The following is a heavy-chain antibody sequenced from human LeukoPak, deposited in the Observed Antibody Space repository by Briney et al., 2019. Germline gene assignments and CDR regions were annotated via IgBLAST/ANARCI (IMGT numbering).Heavy chain of an antibody. Sequence: GGSLRLSCAASGFTFSNAWMSWVRQAPGKGLEWVGRIKSKTDGGTTDYAAPVKGRFTISRDDSKNTLYLQMNSLKTEDTAVYYCTTDRGAAALDDYYYYVDVWGKGTTVTVSS. V-gene: IGHV3-15*01. D-gene: IGHD6-13*01. CDR2: IKSKTDGGTT. CDR1: GFTFSNAW. J-gene: IGHJ6*03. CDR3: TTDRGAAALDDYYYYVDV.